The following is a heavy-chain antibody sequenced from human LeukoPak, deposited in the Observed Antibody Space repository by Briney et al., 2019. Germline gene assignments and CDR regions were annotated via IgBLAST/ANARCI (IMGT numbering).Heavy chain of an antibody. CDR2: ISYSGGNT. CDR3: AKDQGSAKVYYFDY. Sequence: GGSLGLSCAASGFTFSSYAMTWVRQAPGQGLEWVSVISYSGGNTYYADSVKGRFTISRDNSKNTLYLQMNSLRAEDTAVYYCAKDQGSAKVYYFDYWGQGTLVTVSS. V-gene: IGHV3-23*01. J-gene: IGHJ4*02. CDR1: GFTFSSYA. D-gene: IGHD3-10*01.